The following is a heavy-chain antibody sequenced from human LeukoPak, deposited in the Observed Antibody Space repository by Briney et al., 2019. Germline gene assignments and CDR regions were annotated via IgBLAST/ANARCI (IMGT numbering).Heavy chain of an antibody. CDR2: IRIGGGGT. Sequence: PGGSLRLSCAASGFDLSTYAMTWVRQAPAKGLEWVSSIRIGGGGTYYADSVKGRFTISRDNSENTLHLQMNNLRVGDTAKYFCARCMLLSQGWCNWFDPWGQGTLVTVSS. V-gene: IGHV3-23*01. D-gene: IGHD2-8*01. J-gene: IGHJ5*02. CDR3: ARCMLLSQGWCNWFDP. CDR1: GFDLSTYA.